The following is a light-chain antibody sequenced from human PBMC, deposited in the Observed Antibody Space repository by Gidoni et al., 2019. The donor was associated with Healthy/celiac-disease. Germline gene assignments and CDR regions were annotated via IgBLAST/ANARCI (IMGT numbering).Light chain of an antibody. Sequence: QSVLTQPPSVSVSPGPRVTISCTGSSSNIGAGYDVHWYQQPPGTAPKLLIYGNNNRPSVVPDRFSGSKSGTSASLAITGLQAEDEADYYCQSYDSSLSGYVFGTGTKVTVL. J-gene: IGLJ1*01. CDR3: QSYDSSLSGYV. V-gene: IGLV1-40*01. CDR2: GNN. CDR1: SSNIGAGYD.